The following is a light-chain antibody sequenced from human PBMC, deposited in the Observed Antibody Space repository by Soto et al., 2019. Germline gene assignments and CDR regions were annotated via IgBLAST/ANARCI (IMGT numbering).Light chain of an antibody. Sequence: EIVLTQSPGTLSLSPGERATLSCRASQSVSSYLAWYQQKPGQAPRLLIYDASNRATGIPARFSGSGSGTDFTLTISSLQPEDFATYYCLQDYNYPRTFGQGTKVDIK. CDR1: QSVSSY. CDR3: LQDYNYPRT. J-gene: IGKJ1*01. CDR2: DAS. V-gene: IGKV3-11*01.